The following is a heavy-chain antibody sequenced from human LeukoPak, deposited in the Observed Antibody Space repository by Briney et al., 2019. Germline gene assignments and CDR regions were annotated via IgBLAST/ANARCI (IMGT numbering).Heavy chain of an antibody. Sequence: SETLSLTCTVSGGSINSYYWGWIRQPPGKGLEWIGYIYYNGGTEYNPSLESRVAISVDTSKKQFSLKLRSVTAADTAVYYCARQSEDITLASIFDYWGQGTLVTVSS. D-gene: IGHD2-15*01. CDR1: GGSINSYY. CDR3: ARQSEDITLASIFDY. V-gene: IGHV4-59*08. J-gene: IGHJ4*02. CDR2: IYYNGGT.